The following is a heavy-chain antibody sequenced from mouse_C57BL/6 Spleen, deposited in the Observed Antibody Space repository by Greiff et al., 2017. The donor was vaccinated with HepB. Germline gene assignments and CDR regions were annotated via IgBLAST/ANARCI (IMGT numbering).Heavy chain of an antibody. D-gene: IGHD1-1*01. CDR1: GYTFTDYY. V-gene: IGHV1-19*01. CDR3: ARSPDYYGSSYVDAMDY. J-gene: IGHJ4*01. CDR2: INPYNGGT. Sequence: VQLKQSGPVLVKPGASVKMSCKASGYTFTDYYMNWVKQSHGKSLEWIGVINPYNGGTSYNQKFKGKATLTVDKSSSTAYMELNSLTSEDSAVYYCARSPDYYGSSYVDAMDYWGQGTSVTVSS.